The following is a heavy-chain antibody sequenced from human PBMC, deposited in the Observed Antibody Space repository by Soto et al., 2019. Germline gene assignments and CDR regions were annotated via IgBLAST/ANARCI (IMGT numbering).Heavy chain of an antibody. Sequence: LSLTCTVYGGSFSGYYWSWIRQPPGKGLEWIGEINHSGSTNYNPSLKSRVTISVDTSKNQFSLKLSSVTAADTAVYYCARDNGGGYNNWFDPWGQGTLVPVSS. J-gene: IGHJ5*02. D-gene: IGHD2-8*01. CDR3: ARDNGGGYNNWFDP. CDR2: INHSGST. CDR1: GGSFSGYY. V-gene: IGHV4-34*01.